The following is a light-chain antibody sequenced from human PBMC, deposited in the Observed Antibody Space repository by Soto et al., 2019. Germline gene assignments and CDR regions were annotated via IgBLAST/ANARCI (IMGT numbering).Light chain of an antibody. CDR3: AAWDDSLSGRF. CDR2: RNN. CDR1: SSNIGSNY. Sequence: QSALTQPPSASGTPGQRVTISCSGSSSNIGSNYVYWYQQLPGTAPKLLIYRNNQRPSGVPDRFSGSKSGTSASLAISGLRSEDEADYYCAAWDDSLSGRFFGTGTKVTVL. V-gene: IGLV1-47*01. J-gene: IGLJ1*01.